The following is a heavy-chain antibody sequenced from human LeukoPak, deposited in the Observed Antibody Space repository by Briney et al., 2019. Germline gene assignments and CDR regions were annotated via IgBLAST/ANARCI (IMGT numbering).Heavy chain of an antibody. CDR1: GFTFSDDY. J-gene: IGHJ4*02. D-gene: IGHD3-10*01. CDR3: AGDLISGSGSLGY. V-gene: IGHV3-74*01. CDR2: INTNGSPT. Sequence: GGSLRLSCAASGFTFSDDYMSWIRQAPGKGLVWVARINTNGSPTQYADSVKGRFTISRDNAKTTLYLQMNSLRDEDTAVYYCAGDLISGSGSLGYWGQGTLVTVSS.